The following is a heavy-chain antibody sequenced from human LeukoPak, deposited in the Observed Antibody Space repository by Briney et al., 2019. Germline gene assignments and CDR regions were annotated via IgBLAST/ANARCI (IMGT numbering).Heavy chain of an antibody. V-gene: IGHV3-23*01. CDR1: GFTVSSYA. Sequence: PGGSLRLSCVASGFTVSSYAMSWVRQAPGKGLEWVSGISGSGGSTYYADSVKGRFTISRDNSKNTLFLQMNSLRAEDTAVYYCAKETYSSGWYPYFDYWGQGTLVTVSS. CDR3: AKETYSSGWYPYFDY. J-gene: IGHJ4*02. CDR2: ISGSGGST. D-gene: IGHD6-19*01.